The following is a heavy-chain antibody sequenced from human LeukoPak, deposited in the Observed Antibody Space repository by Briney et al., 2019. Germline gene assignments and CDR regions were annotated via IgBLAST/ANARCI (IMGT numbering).Heavy chain of an antibody. CDR3: ARGNYGGYYYYYGMDV. Sequence: GRSLRLSCAASGFTFSSYAMHWVRQAPGKGLEWVAVISYDGSNKYYADSVKGRFTISRDNSKNTLYLQINSLRAEDTAVYYCARGNYGGYYYYYGMDVWGQGTTVTVSS. CDR1: GFTFSSYA. V-gene: IGHV3-30-3*01. D-gene: IGHD4/OR15-4a*01. J-gene: IGHJ6*02. CDR2: ISYDGSNK.